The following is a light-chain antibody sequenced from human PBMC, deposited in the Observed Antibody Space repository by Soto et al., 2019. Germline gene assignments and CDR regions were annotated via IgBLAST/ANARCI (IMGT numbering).Light chain of an antibody. J-gene: IGLJ2*01. V-gene: IGLV2-14*01. CDR2: EVY. Sequence: QSALTQPASGSGSPGQSTTVSCTGTSNDVGGYNHVSWYQQLPGKAPKLIIYEVYYRPSGVSNRLSGSKSGNKACLTISGLQDKYEADYYCNSFRNTDTVIFGGGTKLTGL. CDR1: SNDVGGYNH. CDR3: NSFRNTDTVI.